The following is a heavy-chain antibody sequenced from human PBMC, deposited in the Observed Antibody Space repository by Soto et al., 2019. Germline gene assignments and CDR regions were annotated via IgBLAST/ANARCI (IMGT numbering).Heavy chain of an antibody. CDR1: GFTFSSYS. J-gene: IGHJ4*02. CDR3: XXXXGYTTPIDY. D-gene: IGHD6-13*01. V-gene: IGHV3-21*01. CDR2: ISSSSSYI. Sequence: EVQLVESGGGLVKPGGSLRLSCAASGFTFSSYSMNWVRQAPGKGLEWVSSISSSSSYIYYADSVKGRFTISRDNAXXXXXXXXXXXXXXXXXXXXXXXXXGYTTPIDYWGQGTLVTVSS.